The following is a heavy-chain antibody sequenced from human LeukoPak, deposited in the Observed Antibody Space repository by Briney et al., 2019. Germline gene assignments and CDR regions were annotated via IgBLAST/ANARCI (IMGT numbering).Heavy chain of an antibody. CDR1: GFTFSSSA. J-gene: IGHJ4*02. CDR2: ISNNGGYT. CDR3: AKEGFDS. V-gene: IGHV3-23*01. Sequence: GGSLRLSCAASGFTFSSSAMSWVRQAPGKGLEWVSAISNNGGYTYYADSVQGRFTISRDNSKSTLCLQMNSLRAEDTAVYYCAKEGFDSWGQGTLVTVSS.